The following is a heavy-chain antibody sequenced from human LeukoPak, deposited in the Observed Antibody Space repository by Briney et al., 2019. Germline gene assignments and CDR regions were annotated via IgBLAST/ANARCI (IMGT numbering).Heavy chain of an antibody. CDR1: GFTFSSYS. CDR3: ARDDYYDSSGYYSY. V-gene: IGHV3-21*01. Sequence: GGSLRLSCAASGFTFSSYSMNWVRQAPGRGLEWVSSISSSSSYIYYADSVKGRFTISRDNAKNSLYLQMNSLRAEGTAVYYCARDDYYDSSGYYSYWGQGTLVTVSS. D-gene: IGHD3-22*01. CDR2: ISSSSSYI. J-gene: IGHJ4*02.